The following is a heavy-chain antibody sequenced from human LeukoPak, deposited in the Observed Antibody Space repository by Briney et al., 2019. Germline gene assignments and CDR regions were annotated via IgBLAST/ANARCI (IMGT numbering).Heavy chain of an antibody. Sequence: GRSLRLSCAASGFTFSSYAMHWVRQAPGKGLEWVAVISYDGSNKYYADSVKGRFTISRDNAKNSLYLQMRSLRAEDTAVYYCARLGEYQLLIDYWGQGTLVTVSS. D-gene: IGHD2-2*01. CDR2: ISYDGSNK. V-gene: IGHV3-30-3*01. CDR3: ARLGEYQLLIDY. CDR1: GFTFSSYA. J-gene: IGHJ4*02.